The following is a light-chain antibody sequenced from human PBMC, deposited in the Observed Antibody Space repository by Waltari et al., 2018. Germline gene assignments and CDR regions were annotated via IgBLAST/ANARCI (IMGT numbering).Light chain of an antibody. V-gene: IGLV2-14*03. CDR1: RSDVGGYNY. Sequence: QSALTQPASVSGSPGQSITISCTGTRSDVGGYNYVSWDQHHPGKAPKLMIYDVSNRPSGVSNRFPGSKSGNTASLTISGLQAEDEADYYCSSYTSSSPLVFGGGTKLTVL. J-gene: IGLJ2*01. CDR2: DVS. CDR3: SSYTSSSPLV.